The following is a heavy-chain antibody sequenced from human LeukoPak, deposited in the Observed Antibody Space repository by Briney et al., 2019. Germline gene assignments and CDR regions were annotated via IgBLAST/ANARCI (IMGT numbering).Heavy chain of an antibody. CDR3: ARDNDRGFDY. CDR2: IWYDGSKK. CDR1: GFSFSSYG. V-gene: IGHV3-33*01. Sequence: GGSLRLSCAASGFSFSSYGMHWVRQAPGKGLGWVAVIWYDGSKKYEAESVEGQFTISRDNSKNTLYLQMNSLRVEDTAVYYCARDNDRGFDYWGQGTLVTVSS. J-gene: IGHJ4*02. D-gene: IGHD3-10*01.